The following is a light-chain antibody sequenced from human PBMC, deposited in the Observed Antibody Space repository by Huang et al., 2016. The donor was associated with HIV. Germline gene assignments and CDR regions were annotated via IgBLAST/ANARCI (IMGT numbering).Light chain of an antibody. Sequence: ERVMTQSPVTLSVSPGERATVSCRASQSISRKLAWYQQKPGQAPRLLIYGASTRATGIPARFSGSVSGTEFTLTISSLQSEDFAVYYCQQYNNWPFTFGPGTRVDIK. J-gene: IGKJ3*01. CDR1: QSISRK. CDR2: GAS. CDR3: QQYNNWPFT. V-gene: IGKV3-15*01.